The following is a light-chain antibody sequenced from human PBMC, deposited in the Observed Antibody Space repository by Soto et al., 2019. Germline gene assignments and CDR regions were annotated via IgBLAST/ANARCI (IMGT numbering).Light chain of an antibody. J-gene: IGKJ5*01. CDR2: DAS. V-gene: IGKV3-15*01. CDR3: QQYNSWPPIT. Sequence: EIVSTQSPGTLSLSPGERATLSCRPSESVSRNLAWYQQKPGQAPRLLIYDASTRATGIPDRFSGGGSGTEFTLTISSLQSEDFVVYYCQQYNSWPPITFGQGTRLEI. CDR1: ESVSRN.